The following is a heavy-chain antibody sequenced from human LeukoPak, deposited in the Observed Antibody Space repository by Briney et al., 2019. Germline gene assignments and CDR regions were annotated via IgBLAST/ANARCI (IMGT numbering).Heavy chain of an antibody. V-gene: IGHV5-51*01. J-gene: IGHJ4*02. Sequence: GESLKISCKGSGYSFTSYWIGWVRQMPGKGLEWMGIIYPGDSDTRYSPSFQGQVTLSADKSISPAYLQWSSLKASTTAMYYLAGRGAGFGELMDFDYWGQGTLVTVSS. CDR3: AGRGAGFGELMDFDY. CDR1: GYSFTSYW. D-gene: IGHD3-10*01. CDR2: IYPGDSDT.